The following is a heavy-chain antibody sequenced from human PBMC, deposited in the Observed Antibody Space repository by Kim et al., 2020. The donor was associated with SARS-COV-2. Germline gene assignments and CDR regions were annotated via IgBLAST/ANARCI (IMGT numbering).Heavy chain of an antibody. J-gene: IGHJ6*02. CDR2: IYYSGST. V-gene: IGHV4-61*01. D-gene: IGHD6-6*01. CDR3: ARDSLIDSSSSNYYYYGMDV. Sequence: SETLSLTCTVSGGSVSSGSYYWSWIRQPPGKGLEWIGYIYYSGSTNYNPSLKSRVTISVDTSKNQFSLKLSSVTAADTAVYYCARDSLIDSSSSNYYYYGMDVWGQGTTVTVSS. CDR1: GGSVSSGSYY.